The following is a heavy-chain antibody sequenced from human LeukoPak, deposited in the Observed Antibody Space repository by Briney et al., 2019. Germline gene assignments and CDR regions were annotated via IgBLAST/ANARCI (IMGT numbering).Heavy chain of an antibody. Sequence: SETLSLTCAVYGGSFSGYYWSWIRQPPGKGLEWIGEINHSGSTNYNPSLKSRVTISVDTSKNQFSLKLSSVTAADTAVYYCARSAYSYGADAFDIWGQGTMVTVSS. CDR3: ARSAYSYGADAFDI. J-gene: IGHJ3*02. V-gene: IGHV4-34*01. CDR2: INHSGST. D-gene: IGHD5-18*01. CDR1: GGSFSGYY.